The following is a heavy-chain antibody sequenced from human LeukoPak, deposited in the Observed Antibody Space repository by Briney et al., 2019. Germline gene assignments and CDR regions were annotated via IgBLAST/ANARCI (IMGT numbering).Heavy chain of an antibody. CDR2: ISSSSSSYI. V-gene: IGHV3-21*01. CDR3: AREGSGYYSDYGLDV. D-gene: IGHD3-22*01. CDR1: GFTFSSYS. J-gene: IGHJ6*02. Sequence: PGGSLRLSCAASGFTFSSYSMNWVRQAPGKGLEWVSSISSSSSSYIYYADSVKGRFTISRDNAKNSLYLQMHSLRAEDTAVYYCAREGSGYYSDYGLDVWGQGTTVTVSS.